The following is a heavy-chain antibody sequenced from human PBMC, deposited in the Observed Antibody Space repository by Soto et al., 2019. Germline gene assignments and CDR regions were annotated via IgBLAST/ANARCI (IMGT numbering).Heavy chain of an antibody. CDR3: ARDGDPGYSFWSGPLGGGRFEP. D-gene: IGHD3-3*01. J-gene: IGHJ5*02. V-gene: IGHV1-69*12. Sequence: QVQLVQSGAEVKEPGSSVNVSCKTSGGTFGNTAVTWVRQVPGQGLEWIGGIVPLFGTANYAQKFRGRGMITADESTSTAYMDLSSLRSDATAIYYCARDGDPGYSFWSGPLGGGRFEPWGQGTLVTVSS. CDR2: IVPLFGTA. CDR1: GGTFGNTA.